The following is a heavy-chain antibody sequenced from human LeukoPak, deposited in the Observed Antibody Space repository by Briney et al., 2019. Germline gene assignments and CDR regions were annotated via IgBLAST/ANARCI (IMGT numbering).Heavy chain of an antibody. CDR1: GYTFTSYD. CDR2: MNPNSGNT. V-gene: IGHV1-8*02. J-gene: IGHJ4*02. D-gene: IGHD6-13*01. Sequence: ASVTVSCKASGYTFTSYDINWVRQATGQGLEWMGWMNPNSGNTGYAQKFQGRVTMTRNTSISTAYMELSSLRSEDTAVYYCARGRAQKNIAAAAKGGGFDYWGQGTLVTVSS. CDR3: ARGRAQKNIAAAAKGGGFDY.